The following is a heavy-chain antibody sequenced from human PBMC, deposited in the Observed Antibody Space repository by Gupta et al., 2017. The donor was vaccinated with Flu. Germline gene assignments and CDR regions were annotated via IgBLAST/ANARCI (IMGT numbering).Heavy chain of an antibody. Sequence: QVQLVQSGAEVKMPGASVKFSCTASGYTFTGYYMHLVLQGPGLGLELMGWINPNSSGTNYAQKLQGRVSMTRDTSISTAYMELSRLRSDDTAVYYCARDLMVKHNYYYYGMDVWGQGTTVTVSS. CDR1: GYTFTGYY. CDR3: ARDLMVKHNYYYYGMDV. J-gene: IGHJ6*02. D-gene: IGHD2-8*01. CDR2: INPNSSGT. V-gene: IGHV1-2*02.